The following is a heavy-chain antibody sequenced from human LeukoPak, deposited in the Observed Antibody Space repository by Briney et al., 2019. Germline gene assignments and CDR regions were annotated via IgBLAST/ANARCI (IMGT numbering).Heavy chain of an antibody. D-gene: IGHD3-10*01. J-gene: IGHJ4*02. Sequence: GGSLRPSCAASGFTFSSYGMQWVRQAPGKGLEWVAFIHYDGSNKYYANSVKGRFTISRDNSKNTLYLHMNSLRAEDTAVYYCAKDPIRGVRPYYFSSWGQGTLVTVSS. CDR3: AKDPIRGVRPYYFSS. CDR2: IHYDGSNK. CDR1: GFTFSSYG. V-gene: IGHV3-30*02.